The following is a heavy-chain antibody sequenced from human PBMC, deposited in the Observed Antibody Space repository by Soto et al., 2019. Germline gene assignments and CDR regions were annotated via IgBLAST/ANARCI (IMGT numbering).Heavy chain of an antibody. Sequence: QLQLQESGPGLVKPSETLSLTCTVSGGSISSSSYYWGWIRQPPGKGLEWIGSIYYSGSTYYNPSLKSRVTISVDTSKNQFSLKLSSVTAADTAVYYCARHAGSLYYVDYWGQGTLVTVSS. CDR2: IYYSGST. J-gene: IGHJ4*02. V-gene: IGHV4-39*01. CDR1: GGSISSSSYY. CDR3: ARHAGSLYYVDY. D-gene: IGHD6-13*01.